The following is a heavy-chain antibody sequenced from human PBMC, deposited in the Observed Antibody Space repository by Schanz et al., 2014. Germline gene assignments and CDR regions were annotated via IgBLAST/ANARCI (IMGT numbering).Heavy chain of an antibody. CDR3: AKDPHKDYGGKPQTFDI. CDR1: GFTFRRYG. V-gene: IGHV3-23*01. CDR2: IAGDGGGP. Sequence: EVQMLESGGGLVQPGGSLRLSCVASGFTFRRYGMSWVRQAPGKGLEWVSVIAGDGGGPNYVDSVKGRFTISRDNSDNTLYLQMNNLRAEDTAVYYCAKDPHKDYGGKPQTFDIWGQGTMVTVSS. J-gene: IGHJ3*02. D-gene: IGHD4-17*01.